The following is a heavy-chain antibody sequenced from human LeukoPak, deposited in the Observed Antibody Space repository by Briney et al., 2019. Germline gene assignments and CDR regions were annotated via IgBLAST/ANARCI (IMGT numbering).Heavy chain of an antibody. CDR3: ATKSLGRVAATPAS. J-gene: IGHJ5*02. V-gene: IGHV3-74*01. CDR2: INSDGSST. D-gene: IGHD2-15*01. Sequence: QPGGSLRISCAASGFTFSSYWMHWVRQAPGKGLVWVSRINSDGSSTSYADSVKGRFTISRDNAKNTLYLQMDSLRAEDTAVYYCATKSLGRVAATPASWGQGTLVTVSS. CDR1: GFTFSSYW.